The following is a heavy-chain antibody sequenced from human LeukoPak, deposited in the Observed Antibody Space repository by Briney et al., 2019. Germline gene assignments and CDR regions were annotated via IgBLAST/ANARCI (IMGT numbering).Heavy chain of an antibody. CDR2: ISGSGGST. Sequence: GGSLRLSCAASGFTFSSYSMNWVRQAPGKGLEWVSAISGSGGSTYYADSVKGRFTISRDNSKNTLYLQMNSLRAEDTAVYYCAKGYDSSGYYMAFDIWGQGTMVTVSS. J-gene: IGHJ3*02. V-gene: IGHV3-23*01. CDR3: AKGYDSSGYYMAFDI. CDR1: GFTFSSYS. D-gene: IGHD3-22*01.